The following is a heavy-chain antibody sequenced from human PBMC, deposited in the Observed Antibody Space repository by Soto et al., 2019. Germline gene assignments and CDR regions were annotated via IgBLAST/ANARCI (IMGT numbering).Heavy chain of an antibody. J-gene: IGHJ4*02. Sequence: PSETLSLTCAVSGGSISSGGYSWSWIRQPPGKGLEWIGYIYHSGSTYYNPSLKSRVTISVDRSKNQFSLKLSSVTAADTAVYYCARGPGASDYYFDYWGPGTLVTVSS. V-gene: IGHV4-30-2*01. CDR2: IYHSGST. CDR3: ARGPGASDYYFDY. D-gene: IGHD3-10*01. CDR1: GGSISSGGYS.